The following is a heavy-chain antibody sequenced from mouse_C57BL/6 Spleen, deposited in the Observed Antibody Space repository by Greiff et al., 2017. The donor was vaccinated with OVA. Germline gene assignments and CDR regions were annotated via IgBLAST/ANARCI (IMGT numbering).Heavy chain of an antibody. V-gene: IGHV1-82*01. Sequence: QVQLKESGPELVKPGASVKISCKASGYAFSSSWMNWVKQRPGKGLEWIGRIYPGDGDTNYNGKFKGKATLTADKSSSTAYMQLSSLTSEDSAVYFCAREVRYFDVWGTGTTVTVSS. J-gene: IGHJ1*03. CDR2: IYPGDGDT. CDR3: AREVRYFDV. CDR1: GYAFSSSW.